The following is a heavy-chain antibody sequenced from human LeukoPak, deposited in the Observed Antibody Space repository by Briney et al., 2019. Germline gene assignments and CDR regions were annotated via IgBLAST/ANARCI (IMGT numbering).Heavy chain of an antibody. Sequence: SETVSLICSLDCGSISMYYWGWIRQPAGKGLEWIGRIYRSGSANYNPSLKGRVTISVDESKNHFSLKLNSVTAADTAVYYCARCRTQLWSDAFDIWGQGTMLTVSS. CDR1: CGSISMYY. J-gene: IGHJ3*02. CDR3: ARCRTQLWSDAFDI. V-gene: IGHV4-59*10. CDR2: IYRSGSA. D-gene: IGHD5-18*01.